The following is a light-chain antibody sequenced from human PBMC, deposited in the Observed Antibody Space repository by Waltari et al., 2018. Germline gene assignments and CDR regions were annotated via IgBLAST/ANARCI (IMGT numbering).Light chain of an antibody. V-gene: IGKV3-11*01. CDR3: QQRSN. CDR2: DTS. Sequence: EIVLTQSPGTLSLSPGERVTLSCRASQSVRNSLSWYQQKPGQAPRLLIHDTSNRATGIPARFSGSGSGTDFTLTISSLEPEDFAVYYCQQRSNFGQGIRLDI. CDR1: QSVRNS. J-gene: IGKJ5*01.